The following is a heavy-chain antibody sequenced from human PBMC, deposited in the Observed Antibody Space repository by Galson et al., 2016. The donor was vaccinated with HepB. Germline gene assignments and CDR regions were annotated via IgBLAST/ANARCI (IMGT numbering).Heavy chain of an antibody. D-gene: IGHD4-17*01. V-gene: IGHV1-18*01. CDR3: ARTTVTTMEDWFDP. CDR2: ISAYTGNT. Sequence: YTFTSYGISWVRQAPGQGLEWMGWISAYTGNTNYAQKLQGRVTMTTDTSTSTAYMELRSLRSDDTAVYYCARTTVTTMEDWFDPWGQGTLVTVSS. CDR1: YTFTSYG. J-gene: IGHJ5*02.